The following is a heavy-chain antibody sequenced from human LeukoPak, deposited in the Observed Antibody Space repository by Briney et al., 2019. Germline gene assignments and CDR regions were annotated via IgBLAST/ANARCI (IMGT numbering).Heavy chain of an antibody. Sequence: GESLKIPCKGSGYSFTSYWIGWVRQMPGEGLGWMGVIYPGDSDTRYSPSFQGQVTISADKSISTAYLQWSSLKASDTAMYYCAVNLRYCSGGSCYSGYYYFDYWGQGTLVTVSS. CDR3: AVNLRYCSGGSCYSGYYYFDY. CDR1: GYSFTSYW. D-gene: IGHD2-15*01. CDR2: IYPGDSDT. V-gene: IGHV5-51*01. J-gene: IGHJ4*02.